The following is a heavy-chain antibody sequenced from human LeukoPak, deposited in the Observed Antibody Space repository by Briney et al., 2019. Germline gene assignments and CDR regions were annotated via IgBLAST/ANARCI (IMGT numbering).Heavy chain of an antibody. Sequence: GGSLRLSCAASGFTFSNYAMSWVRQAPGRGLEWVSAISANGGGTYYADSVKGRFTISRDNSKNTLYLQMNSLRAEDTAVYYCTKDTSAYWGQGTLVTVSS. CDR1: GFTFSNYA. V-gene: IGHV3-23*01. CDR3: TKDTSAY. D-gene: IGHD1-26*01. CDR2: ISANGGGT. J-gene: IGHJ4*02.